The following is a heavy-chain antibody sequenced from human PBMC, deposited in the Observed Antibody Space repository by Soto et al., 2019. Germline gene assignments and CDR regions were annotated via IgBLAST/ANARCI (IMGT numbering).Heavy chain of an antibody. Sequence: GGSLRLSCSASGFTFSSYWMHWVRQAPEKGLVRVSRINSDGSSTSYADSVKGRFTISRDNAKNTLNQQMNSLKAEDTAVYYCAKLGYSSGWSARYYSYFMKVWGQETWVTASS. D-gene: IGHD6-19*01. CDR3: AKLGYSSGWSARYYSYFMKV. CDR1: GFTFSSYW. V-gene: IGHV3-74*01. CDR2: INSDGSST. J-gene: IGHJ6*02.